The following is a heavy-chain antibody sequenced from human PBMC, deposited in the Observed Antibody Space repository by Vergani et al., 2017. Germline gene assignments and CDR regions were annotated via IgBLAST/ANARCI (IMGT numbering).Heavy chain of an antibody. V-gene: IGHV3-23*04. D-gene: IGHD2-2*01. CDR2: ISGSGGST. Sequence: EVQLVETGGGLIQPGGSLRLSCAASGFTFSSYAMSWVRQAPGKGLEWVSAISGSGGSTYYADSVKGRFTISRDNSKNTLYLQMNSLRAEDTAVYYCAQVTGRPAAVDYWGQGTLVTVSS. CDR3: AQVTGRPAAVDY. J-gene: IGHJ4*02. CDR1: GFTFSSYA.